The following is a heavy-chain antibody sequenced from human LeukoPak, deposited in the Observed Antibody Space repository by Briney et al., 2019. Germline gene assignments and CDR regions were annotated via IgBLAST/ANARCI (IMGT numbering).Heavy chain of an antibody. CDR3: ARGAPTDILTGVRHIFQH. CDR1: GGSFSGYY. CDR2: INHSGST. Sequence: SETLSLTCAVYGGSFSGYYWSWIRQPPGKGLEWIGEINHSGSTNYNPSLKSRVTISVDTSKNQFSLKLSSVTAADTAVYYCARGAPTDILTGVRHIFQHWGQGTLVTVSS. D-gene: IGHD3-9*01. J-gene: IGHJ1*01. V-gene: IGHV4-34*01.